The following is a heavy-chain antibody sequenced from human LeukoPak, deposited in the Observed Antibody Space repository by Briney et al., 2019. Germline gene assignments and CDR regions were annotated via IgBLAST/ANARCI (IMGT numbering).Heavy chain of an antibody. CDR3: AKDLVGATFI. V-gene: IGHV3-30*18. CDR1: GCTFSCYG. CDR2: ISYDGSNK. Sequence: GGSVRLSCAASGCTFSCYGMHWVRQAPGEGLEWVAVISYDGSNKYYADSVKGRFTISRDNSKNTLYLQMNSLRAEDTAVYYCAKDLVGATFIWGQGTLVTVSS. D-gene: IGHD1-26*01. J-gene: IGHJ4*02.